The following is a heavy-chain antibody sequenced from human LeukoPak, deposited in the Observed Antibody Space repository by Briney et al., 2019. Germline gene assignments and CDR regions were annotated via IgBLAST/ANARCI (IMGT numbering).Heavy chain of an antibody. D-gene: IGHD6-19*01. CDR3: AKVYSSGLDY. Sequence: GGSLRLSCTASGFSFSSYGMHWVRQAPGKGLEWVTLIRYDGSNKHYADSVKGRFTVSRDNSKNTLYLQMNSLRAEDTAVYYCAKVYSSGLDYWGQGTLVTASS. J-gene: IGHJ4*02. CDR1: GFSFSSYG. V-gene: IGHV3-30*02. CDR2: IRYDGSNK.